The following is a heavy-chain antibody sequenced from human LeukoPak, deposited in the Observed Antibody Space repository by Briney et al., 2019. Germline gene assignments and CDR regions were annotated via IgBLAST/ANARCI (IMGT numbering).Heavy chain of an antibody. V-gene: IGHV4-34*01. CDR2: INHSGST. J-gene: IGHJ6*02. Sequence: PSETLSLTCAVYGGSFSGYYWSWNRQPPGKGLEWIGEINHSGSTNYNPSLKSRVTISVDTSKNQFSLKLSSVTAADTAVYYCARHPGYSSSWQYYYYGMDVWGQGTTVTVSS. CDR3: ARHPGYSSSWQYYYYGMDV. CDR1: GGSFSGYY. D-gene: IGHD6-13*01.